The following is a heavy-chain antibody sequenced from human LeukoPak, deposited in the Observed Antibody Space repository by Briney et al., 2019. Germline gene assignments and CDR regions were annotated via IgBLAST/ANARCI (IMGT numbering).Heavy chain of an antibody. CDR3: ARGGPPSSWYDNYYYYYYMDV. Sequence: GASVKVSCKASGGTFSSYAISWVRQARGQGLEWMGRIIPILGIANYAQKFQGRVTITADKSTSKAYMELRSLRSDDTAVYYCARGGPPSSWYDNYYYYYYMDVWGKGTTVTVSS. CDR2: IIPILGIA. CDR1: GGTFSSYA. V-gene: IGHV1-69*04. D-gene: IGHD6-13*01. J-gene: IGHJ6*03.